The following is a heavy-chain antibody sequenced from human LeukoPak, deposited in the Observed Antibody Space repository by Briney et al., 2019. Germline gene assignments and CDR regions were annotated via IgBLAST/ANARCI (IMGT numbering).Heavy chain of an antibody. V-gene: IGHV3-23*01. CDR2: ISGSGVST. CDR3: AKFGSGTYANFDY. D-gene: IGHD1-26*01. J-gene: IGHJ4*02. Sequence: GGSLRLSCAASGFTFSSYAMSWVCQAPGKGLEWVPAISGSGVSTNYADSVKGRFTISRDNSKNTVYLQMNSLRAEDTAVYYCAKFGSGTYANFDYWGQGTLVTVSS. CDR1: GFTFSSYA.